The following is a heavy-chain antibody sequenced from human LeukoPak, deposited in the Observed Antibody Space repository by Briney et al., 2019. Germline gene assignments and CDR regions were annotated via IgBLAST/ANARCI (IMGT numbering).Heavy chain of an antibody. Sequence: KFQGRVTMTRETSTSTAYMELKGLTSDDTAVYYCARKGCVGDCHMLDHWGQGTLVTVSS. D-gene: IGHD2-21*02. J-gene: IGHJ4*02. V-gene: IGHV1-18*01. CDR3: ARKGCVGDCHMLDH.